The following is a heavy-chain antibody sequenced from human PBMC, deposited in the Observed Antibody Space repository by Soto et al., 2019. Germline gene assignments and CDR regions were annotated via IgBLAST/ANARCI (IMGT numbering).Heavy chain of an antibody. Sequence: QVQLVQSEAEVKKPGDSVSVSCKTSGYTFNNFGISWVRQAPGQGLEWMGWISTYNGNTQFAQKFQGRLTMTTDTSTSTAYMDLRSLRADDPAIYYWARGGSTFSMVREVFSSDYWGQGTLVTVSS. D-gene: IGHD3-10*01. CDR2: ISTYNGNT. CDR3: ARGGSTFSMVREVFSSDY. CDR1: GYTFNNFG. J-gene: IGHJ4*02. V-gene: IGHV1-18*01.